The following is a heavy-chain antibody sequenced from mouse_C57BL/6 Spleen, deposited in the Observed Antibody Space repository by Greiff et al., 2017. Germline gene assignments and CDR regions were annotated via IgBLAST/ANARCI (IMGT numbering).Heavy chain of an antibody. V-gene: IGHV1-9*01. J-gene: IGHJ2*01. CDR1: GYTLPGYW. CDR2: ILPGSGST. Sequence: QVQLKQSGAELMKLGASVKLSAKATGYTLPGYWCEWLKQTLGHALEGIGEILPGSGSTNYNEKFKGKATFTADTSSNTVYMQLSSLTTEDSAIYYCARQGLDYWGQGTTLTVSS. CDR3: ARQGLDY. D-gene: IGHD3-3*01.